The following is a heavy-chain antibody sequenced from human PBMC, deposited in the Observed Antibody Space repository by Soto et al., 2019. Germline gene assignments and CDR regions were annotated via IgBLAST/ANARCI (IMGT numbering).Heavy chain of an antibody. CDR1: GFTFSSYG. CDR2: IWYDGSNK. D-gene: IGHD5-18*01. V-gene: IGHV3-33*01. J-gene: IGHJ4*02. Sequence: GGSLRLSCAASGFTFSSYGMHWVRQAPGKGLEWVAVIWYDGSNKYYADSVKGRFTISRDNAKNSLYLQMNSLRDEDTAVYYCARDSGYSYGPIDYRGQGTLLTVSS. CDR3: ARDSGYSYGPIDY.